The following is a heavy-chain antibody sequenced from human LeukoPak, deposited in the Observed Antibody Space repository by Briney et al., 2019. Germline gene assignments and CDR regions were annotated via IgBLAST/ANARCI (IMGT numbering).Heavy chain of an antibody. D-gene: IGHD4-23*01. J-gene: IGHJ4*02. CDR3: ARDRLRWPKIDY. CDR2: IYTSGST. Sequence: SETLSLTCTVSGGSISSGSYYWSWIRQPAGKGLEWIGRIYTSGSTYYNPSLKSRVTISVDTSKNQFSLKLNSVTAADTAVYYCARDRLRWPKIDYWGQGTLVTVSS. CDR1: GGSISSGSYY. V-gene: IGHV4-61*02.